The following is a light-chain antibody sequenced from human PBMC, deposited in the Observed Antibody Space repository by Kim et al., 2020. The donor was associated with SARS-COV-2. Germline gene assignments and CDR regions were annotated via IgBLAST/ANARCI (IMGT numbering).Light chain of an antibody. CDR2: ENK. Sequence: GKTVTISCTRRSGSIASNYVQWYQQRPGSAPTTVISENKQRPSGVPDRFSGSIDSSSNSASLTISGLKTEDEADYYCQSYDSSNLVFGGGTQLTVL. J-gene: IGLJ3*02. CDR1: SGSIASNY. CDR3: QSYDSSNLV. V-gene: IGLV6-57*03.